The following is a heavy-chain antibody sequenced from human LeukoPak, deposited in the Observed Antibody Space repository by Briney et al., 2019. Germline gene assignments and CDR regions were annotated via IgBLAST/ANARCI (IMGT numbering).Heavy chain of an antibody. D-gene: IGHD5-12*01. V-gene: IGHV4-34*01. CDR2: INHSGSP. Sequence: NTSETLSLTCAVYVGSFSGDYWGWIRQPPGKGHGCNGEINHSGSPNYKPSLKSQAAMSVDTSNNQFSVETGFVTGAREAAYYCAAPREHIVATIFYWGPGTLVTVSS. CDR1: VGSFSGDY. CDR3: AAPREHIVATIFY. J-gene: IGHJ4*02.